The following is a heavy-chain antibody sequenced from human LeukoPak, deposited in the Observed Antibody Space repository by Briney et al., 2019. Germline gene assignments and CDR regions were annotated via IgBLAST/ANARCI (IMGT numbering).Heavy chain of an antibody. CDR2: IYYSGTT. D-gene: IGHD2/OR15-2a*01. V-gene: IGHV4-30-4*08. CDR3: ARYRCTTATCGFDP. J-gene: IGHJ5*02. CDR1: GGSITSNDHY. Sequence: SQTLSLTCTVSGGSITSNDHYWSWIRQPPGKGLEWIGNIYYSGTTYYDPSLKSRVSISADTSKSQFSLNLSSVTAADTAVYYCARYRCTTATCGFDPWGQGALVTVSS.